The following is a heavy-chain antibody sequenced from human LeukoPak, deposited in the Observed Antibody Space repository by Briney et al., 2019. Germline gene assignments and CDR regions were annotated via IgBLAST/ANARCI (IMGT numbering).Heavy chain of an antibody. V-gene: IGHV4-39*07. CDR1: GGSISSSSYY. Sequence: PSETLSLTCTVSGGSISSSSYYWGWIRQPPGKGLEWIGSIYYSGSTYYNPSLKSRVTISVDTSKNQFSLKLISVTAADTAVYYCARDGAAGAPYYYYYMDVWGKGTTVTVSS. D-gene: IGHD6-13*01. CDR3: ARDGAAGAPYYYYYMDV. CDR2: IYYSGST. J-gene: IGHJ6*03.